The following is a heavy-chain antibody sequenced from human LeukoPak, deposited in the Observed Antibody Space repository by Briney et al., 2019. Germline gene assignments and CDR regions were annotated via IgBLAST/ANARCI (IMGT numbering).Heavy chain of an antibody. J-gene: IGHJ4*02. CDR2: MYSGGAT. D-gene: IGHD4-17*01. CDR3: AGDYGDRSIV. Sequence: GGSLRLSCAASGLIVSNNYMSWVRQAPGKGLEWVSVMYSGGATHYGISVQGRFTISRDNSKNTLYLQMNSLRAEDTAVYYCAGDYGDRSIVWGQGTLVTVSS. CDR1: GLIVSNNY. V-gene: IGHV3-53*01.